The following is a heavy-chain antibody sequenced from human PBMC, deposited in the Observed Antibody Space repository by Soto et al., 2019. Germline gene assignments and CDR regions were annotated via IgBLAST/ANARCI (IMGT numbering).Heavy chain of an antibody. CDR3: ASTHSSSWEYFDY. CDR1: GDSVSSSDFY. Sequence: SETLSLTCAVSGDSVSSSDFYWTWIRQPPGKPLEWIGYVYSTGTTNYSPSLKSRVTMSVDTSKNQFSLKLSSVTAADTAVYYCASTHSSSWEYFDYWGQGTLVTVSS. V-gene: IGHV4-61*08. D-gene: IGHD6-13*01. CDR2: VYSTGTT. J-gene: IGHJ4*02.